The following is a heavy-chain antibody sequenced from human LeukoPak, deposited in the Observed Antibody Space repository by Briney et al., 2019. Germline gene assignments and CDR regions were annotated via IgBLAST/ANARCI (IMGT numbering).Heavy chain of an antibody. D-gene: IGHD6-19*01. CDR2: SYNGVPT. Sequence: PSETLSLICTTSGVSISRFYWSWVGQPPGQGLEWIGKSYNGVPTFFNPSLKSRVTISVDTSRSQFSLELASVTAADTAVYYCVQTTGWPGFDYWGQGILVTVSS. CDR3: VQTTGWPGFDY. J-gene: IGHJ4*02. CDR1: GVSISRFY. V-gene: IGHV4-4*09.